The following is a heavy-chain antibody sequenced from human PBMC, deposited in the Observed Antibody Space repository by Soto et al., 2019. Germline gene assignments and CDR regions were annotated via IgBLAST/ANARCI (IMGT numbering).Heavy chain of an antibody. CDR2: MNPNSGNT. Sequence: QVQLVQSGAEVKKPGASVKVSCKASGYTFTSYDINWVRQATGQGLEWMGWMNPNSGNTGYAQKFQGRVTMTRNTSINTAYMELSSLRSEDTAVYYCARGSTMVRGVPSPHYYYYYMDVWGKGTTVTVSS. CDR1: GYTFTSYD. D-gene: IGHD3-10*01. J-gene: IGHJ6*03. V-gene: IGHV1-8*01. CDR3: ARGSTMVRGVPSPHYYYYYMDV.